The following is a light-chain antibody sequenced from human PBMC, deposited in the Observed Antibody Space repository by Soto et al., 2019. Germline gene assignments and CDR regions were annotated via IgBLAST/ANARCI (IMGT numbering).Light chain of an antibody. J-gene: IGKJ4*01. Sequence: EIVMTQSPATLSVSLGERATLSCRASQSVGTYLAWYQQKPGQPPSLLIFAASTRATGIPARFSGTGSGSDFTLPINGLQSEEFAVYSCQQYSDWPLVTFGGGTRVEIK. CDR1: QSVGTY. V-gene: IGKV3-15*01. CDR3: QQYSDWPLVT. CDR2: AAS.